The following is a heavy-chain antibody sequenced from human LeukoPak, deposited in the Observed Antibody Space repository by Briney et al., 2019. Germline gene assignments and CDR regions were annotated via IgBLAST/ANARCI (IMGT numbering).Heavy chain of an antibody. CDR3: ARAPQFSITMIVGHGMDV. J-gene: IGHJ6*02. V-gene: IGHV3-48*01. CDR1: GFIFTNYF. Sequence: GGSLRLSCAASGFIFTNYFMSWVRQAPGKGLEWVSYISSSSSTIYYADSVKGRFTISRDNAKNSLYLQMNSLRAEDTAVYYCARAPQFSITMIVGHGMDVWGQGTTVTVSS. CDR2: ISSSSSTI. D-gene: IGHD3-22*01.